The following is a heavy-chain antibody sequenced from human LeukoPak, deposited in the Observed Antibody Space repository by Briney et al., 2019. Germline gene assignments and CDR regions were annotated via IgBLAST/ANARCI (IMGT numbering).Heavy chain of an antibody. CDR3: ARDLVDTAMGPLGYYYGMDV. Sequence: GGSLRLSCAASGFTFSSYSMNWVRQAPGKGPEWASSISSSSSYIYYADSVKGRFTISRDNAKNSLYLQMNSLRAEDTAVYYCARDLVDTAMGPLGYYYGMDVWGQGTTVTVSS. D-gene: IGHD5-18*01. CDR2: ISSSSSYI. V-gene: IGHV3-21*01. J-gene: IGHJ6*02. CDR1: GFTFSSYS.